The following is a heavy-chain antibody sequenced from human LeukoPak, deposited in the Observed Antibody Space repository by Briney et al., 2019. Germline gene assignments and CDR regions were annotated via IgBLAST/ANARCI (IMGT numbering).Heavy chain of an antibody. D-gene: IGHD2-2*01. Sequence: GASVKVSCKASGYTFTSYDFNWVRQATGQGLERMGWMNPNSGNTGYSEKFQGRVTNTRNTSISTAYMELSSLRSEDTAVYYCARSYCSSTSCFLDYYYMDVWGKGTTVTVSS. CDR1: GYTFTSYD. CDR3: ARSYCSSTSCFLDYYYMDV. J-gene: IGHJ6*03. V-gene: IGHV1-8*03. CDR2: MNPNSGNT.